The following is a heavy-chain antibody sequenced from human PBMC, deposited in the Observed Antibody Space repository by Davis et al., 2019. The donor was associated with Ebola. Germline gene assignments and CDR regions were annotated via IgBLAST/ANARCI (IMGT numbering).Heavy chain of an antibody. CDR1: GGSISSYY. V-gene: IGHV4-59*08. CDR3: AMSVAAAADYYYYYYMDV. CDR2: IYYSGST. Sequence: PSETLSLTCTVSGGSISSYYWSWIRQPPGKGLEWIGYIYYSGSTNYNASLKSRVTISVDTSKNQYSLKLSSVTAADTAVYYCAMSVAAAADYYYYYYMDVWGKGTTVTVSS. J-gene: IGHJ6*03. D-gene: IGHD6-13*01.